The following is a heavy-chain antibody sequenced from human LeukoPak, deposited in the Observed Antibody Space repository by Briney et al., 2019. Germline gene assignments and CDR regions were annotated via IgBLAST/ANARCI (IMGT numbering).Heavy chain of an antibody. CDR1: GFTFSSYG. CDR3: AKEEGFGELSGYYYGMDV. D-gene: IGHD3-10*01. J-gene: IGHJ6*02. V-gene: IGHV3-30*18. Sequence: GRSLRLSCAASGFTFSSYGMHWVRQAPGKGLEWVAVISYDGSNKYHADSVKGRFTISRDNSKNTLYLQMNSLRAEDTAVYYCAKEEGFGELSGYYYGMDVWGQGTTVTVSS. CDR2: ISYDGSNK.